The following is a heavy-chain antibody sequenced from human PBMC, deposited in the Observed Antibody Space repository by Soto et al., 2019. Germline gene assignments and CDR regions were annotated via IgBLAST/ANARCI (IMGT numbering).Heavy chain of an antibody. CDR3: ARHDWNGVDY. J-gene: IGHJ4*02. V-gene: IGHV4-39*01. D-gene: IGHD1-1*01. CDR1: GGSISRNSYY. CDR2: IYYSGSN. Sequence: QMQLQESGPGLVKPPETLSLTCTVSGGSISRNSYYWGWIRQPPGKGLEWIGSIYYSGSNYYKPSLKRRVTISADTSKHQFSLKLSSVTAADTAVYYCARHDWNGVDYWGQGTLGTVSS.